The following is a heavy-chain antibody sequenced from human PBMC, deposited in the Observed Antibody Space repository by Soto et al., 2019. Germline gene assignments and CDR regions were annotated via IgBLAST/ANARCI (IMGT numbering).Heavy chain of an antibody. V-gene: IGHV3-30-3*01. J-gene: IGHJ6*02. CDR2: ISYDGSNK. CDR1: GFTFSSYA. D-gene: IGHD6-6*01. CDR3: ARESIGSSSGYYYYGMDV. Sequence: GGSLRLSCAASGFTFSSYAMHWVRQAPGKRLEWVAVISYDGSNKYYADSVKGRFTISRDNSKNTLYLQMNSLRAEDTAVYYCARESIGSSSGYYYYGMDVWGQGTTVTVS.